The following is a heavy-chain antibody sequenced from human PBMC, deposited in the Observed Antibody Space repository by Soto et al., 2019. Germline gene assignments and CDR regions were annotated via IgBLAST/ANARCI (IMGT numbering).Heavy chain of an antibody. V-gene: IGHV1-69*13. CDR2: IIPIFVTA. J-gene: IGHJ4*02. CDR1: GGTFSSYA. Sequence: SSVKVSCKASGGTFSSYAISWVRQAPGKGLEWMGGIIPIFVTANYAQKFQARFTITANESTSTAYRELSSLRSWDTAGYYCASAGAHYYAGSGYKFDYWCQGTLVTVSA. D-gene: IGHD3-22*01. CDR3: ASAGAHYYAGSGYKFDY.